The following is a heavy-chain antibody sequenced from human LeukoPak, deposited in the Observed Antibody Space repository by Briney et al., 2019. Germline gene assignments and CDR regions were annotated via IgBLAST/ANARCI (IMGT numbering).Heavy chain of an antibody. J-gene: IGHJ4*02. V-gene: IGHV1-2*02. D-gene: IGHD6-19*01. Sequence: ASVKVSCKASGYTFTGYYMHWVRQAPGQGLEWMGWINPNSGGTNYAQKFQGRVTMTRDTSISTAYMELSRLRSGDTAVYYCARGAIAVAGNDYWGQGTLVTVSS. CDR2: INPNSGGT. CDR3: ARGAIAVAGNDY. CDR1: GYTFTGYY.